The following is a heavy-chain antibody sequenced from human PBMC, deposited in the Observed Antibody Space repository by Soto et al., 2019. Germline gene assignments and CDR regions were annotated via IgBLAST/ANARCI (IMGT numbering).Heavy chain of an antibody. CDR2: IKSKTDGGTT. CDR3: TTDSYITSVTARFDY. D-gene: IGHD2-2*01. V-gene: IGHV3-15*07. CDR1: GFTFSNAW. J-gene: IGHJ4*01. Sequence: PGGSLRLSCAASGFTFSNAWINWVRQAPGKGLEWVGRIKSKTDGGTTDFAATVKGKFAISRDDSKNMVYLQMNSLKTEDTAVYYCTTDSYITSVTARFDYWGHGTLVTVSS.